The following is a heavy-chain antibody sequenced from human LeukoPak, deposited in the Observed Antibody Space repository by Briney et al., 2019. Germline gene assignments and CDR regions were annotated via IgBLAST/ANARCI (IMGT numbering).Heavy chain of an antibody. Sequence: SVKVSCKASGGTFSSYAISWVRQAPGQGLEWMGGIIPIFGTANYAQKFQGRVTITADESTSTAYMELSSLRSEDTAVYYCARESAGSTSCYGPRPCRDYYYGMDVWGQGTLLTVSS. V-gene: IGHV1-69*13. CDR1: GGTFSSYA. CDR2: IIPIFGTA. D-gene: IGHD2-2*01. J-gene: IGHJ6*02. CDR3: ARESAGSTSCYGPRPCRDYYYGMDV.